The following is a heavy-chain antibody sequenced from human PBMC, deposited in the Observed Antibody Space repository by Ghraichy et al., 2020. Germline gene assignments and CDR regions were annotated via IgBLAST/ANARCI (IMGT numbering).Heavy chain of an antibody. CDR3: ARHVVEFGYYGSGSYLYYYYMDV. V-gene: IGHV5-10-1*01. Sequence: GESLNISCKGSGYSFTSYWISWVRQMPGKGLEWMGRIDPSDSYTNYSPSFQGHVTISADKSISTAYLQWSSLKASDTAMYYCARHVVEFGYYGSGSYLYYYYMDVWGKGTTVTVSS. CDR2: IDPSDSYT. D-gene: IGHD3-10*01. CDR1: GYSFTSYW. J-gene: IGHJ6*03.